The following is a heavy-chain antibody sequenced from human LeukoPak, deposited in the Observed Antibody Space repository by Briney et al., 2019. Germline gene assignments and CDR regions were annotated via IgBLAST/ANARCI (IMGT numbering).Heavy chain of an antibody. CDR2: IIPIFGTA. J-gene: IGHJ4*02. Sequence: SVKVSCKASGGTFSSYAISWVRQAPGQGLEWMGGIIPIFGTANYAQKFQGRVTITADESTSTAYMELSSLRPEDTAVYYCARAGDTAMVIEYWGQGTLVTISS. CDR3: ARAGDTAMVIEY. D-gene: IGHD5-18*01. V-gene: IGHV1-69*01. CDR1: GGTFSSYA.